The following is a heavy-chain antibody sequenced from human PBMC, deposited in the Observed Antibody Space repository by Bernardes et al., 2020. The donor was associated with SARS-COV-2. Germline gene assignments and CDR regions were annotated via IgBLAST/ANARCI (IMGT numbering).Heavy chain of an antibody. CDR2: LSGSGGSP. Sequence: GGSLRLSCAASGFTFRSSAMNWVRQAPGKGLEWVSALSGSGGSPYYADSVRGRFTISRDNSKNTLYLQMNSQRAEDTAVYYCAKREYYDFWSGPIDYWGQGTLVTGSA. J-gene: IGHJ4*02. CDR1: GFTFRSSA. CDR3: AKREYYDFWSGPIDY. V-gene: IGHV3-23*01. D-gene: IGHD3-3*01.